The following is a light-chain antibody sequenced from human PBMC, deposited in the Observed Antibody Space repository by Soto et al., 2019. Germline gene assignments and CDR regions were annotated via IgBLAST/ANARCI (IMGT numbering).Light chain of an antibody. Sequence: QSVLTQPPSVSGAPGQRVTISCTGSSSNIGAGYDVPWYQQLPGTAPKLLIYGNSNRPSGVPDRFSGSKSGTSASLAITGLQAEDEADYYCQSYDSSRSYVFGTGTKLTVL. CDR3: QSYDSSRSYV. V-gene: IGLV1-40*01. CDR1: SSNIGAGYD. CDR2: GNS. J-gene: IGLJ1*01.